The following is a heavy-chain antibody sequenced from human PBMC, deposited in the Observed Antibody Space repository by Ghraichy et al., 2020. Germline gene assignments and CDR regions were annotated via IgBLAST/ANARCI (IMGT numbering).Heavy chain of an antibody. Sequence: SETLSLTCTVSGGSISRSSYYWGWIRQPPGKGREWIGSIYYSGSTFRNPSLKSRVTISVDTSKNQFSLRLTSVTAADTAVDFCARHVADSSWYSYYFDYWGQGTLVTVSS. J-gene: IGHJ4*02. V-gene: IGHV4-39*01. D-gene: IGHD3-22*01. CDR1: GGSISRSSYY. CDR3: ARHVADSSWYSYYFDY. CDR2: IYYSGST.